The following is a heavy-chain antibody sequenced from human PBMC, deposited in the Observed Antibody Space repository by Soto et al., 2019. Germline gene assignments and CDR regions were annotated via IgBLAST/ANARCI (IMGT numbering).Heavy chain of an antibody. CDR1: GFTFSSYS. Sequence: EVQLLESGGGLLQSGGSLRLSCAASGFTFSSYSMSWVRQAPGKGLEWVSSILQNGETYYADSMKGRFTISRDNSKSTLFLHINSLRVEDKAIYYCAKDRIPDGRWNFDYWGQGTLVTVSS. CDR2: ILQNGET. J-gene: IGHJ4*02. V-gene: IGHV3-23*01. D-gene: IGHD2-2*02. CDR3: AKDRIPDGRWNFDY.